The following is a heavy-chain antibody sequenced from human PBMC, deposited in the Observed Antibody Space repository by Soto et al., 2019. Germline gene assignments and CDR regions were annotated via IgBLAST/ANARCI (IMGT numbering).Heavy chain of an antibody. V-gene: IGHV1-18*01. D-gene: IGHD3-3*01. CDR1: GYTFTSYV. CDR3: ARGVPTYYNFCSHQFDH. CDR2: FSAYTGNT. Sequence: ASVKVFCKASGYTFTSYVISWVRQSPGQGLEWMALFSAYTGNTNYAQKLQGRVTMTTDTSTSTASMELRSLRPDDTAVSYCARGVPTYYNFCSHQFDHWGQGTLVTVSS. J-gene: IGHJ4*02.